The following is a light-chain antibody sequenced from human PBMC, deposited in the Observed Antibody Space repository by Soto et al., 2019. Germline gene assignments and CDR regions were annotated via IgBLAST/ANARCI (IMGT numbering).Light chain of an antibody. CDR2: EGS. V-gene: IGLV2-23*01. Sequence: QSVLTQPASVSGSPGQSITISCTGSSSEVGSYNLVSWYQQLPGEAPKLMIYEGSKPPSGVSNRFSGSKSGNTASLTISGLQAEDVADYYCCSFERSITLVFGGGTKLTVL. CDR3: CSFERSITLV. J-gene: IGLJ2*01. CDR1: SSEVGSYNL.